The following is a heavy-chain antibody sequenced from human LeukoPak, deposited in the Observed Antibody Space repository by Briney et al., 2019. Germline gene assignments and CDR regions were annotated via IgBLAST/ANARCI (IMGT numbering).Heavy chain of an antibody. D-gene: IGHD3-9*01. CDR2: IYYSGST. V-gene: IGHV4-39*01. Sequence: SETLSLTCTVSGGSISSSSYYWGWIRQPPGKGLVCIGSIYYSGSTYYNPSLKSRVTISVDTSKSQFSLKLSSVTAADTAVYYCAEGRYFDWLDDAFDIWGQGTMVTVSS. CDR1: GGSISSSSYY. CDR3: AEGRYFDWLDDAFDI. J-gene: IGHJ3*02.